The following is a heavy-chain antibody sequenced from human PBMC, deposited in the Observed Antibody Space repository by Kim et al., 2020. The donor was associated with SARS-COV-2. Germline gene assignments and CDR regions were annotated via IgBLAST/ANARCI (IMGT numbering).Heavy chain of an antibody. V-gene: IGHV3-23*01. CDR1: GFTFSNYA. J-gene: IGHJ4*02. D-gene: IGHD6-13*01. Sequence: GGSLRLSCAASGFTFSNYAMSWVRQAPGKGLEWVSGISSSGGSTYYADSVKGRFTIFRDNSKNTLYLQMNSLRAEDTAVYYCAKDKSTSWHTPIDYWGQGTLVTVSS. CDR3: AKDKSTSWHTPIDY. CDR2: ISSSGGST.